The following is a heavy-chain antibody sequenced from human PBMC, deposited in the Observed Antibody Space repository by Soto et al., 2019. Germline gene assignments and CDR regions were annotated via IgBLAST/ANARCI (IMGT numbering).Heavy chain of an antibody. Sequence: PSETLSLTCAVSGYSISSDYYWGWIRQPPGKGLEWIGSIHHSGSTHYNPSLKSRVIISVDTSKNQFSLKLSSVTAADTAVYYCARENGDYDYYYYGMDVWGQGTTVTVSS. D-gene: IGHD4-17*01. CDR2: IHHSGST. CDR3: ARENGDYDYYYYGMDV. CDR1: GYSISSDYY. V-gene: IGHV4-38-2*02. J-gene: IGHJ6*02.